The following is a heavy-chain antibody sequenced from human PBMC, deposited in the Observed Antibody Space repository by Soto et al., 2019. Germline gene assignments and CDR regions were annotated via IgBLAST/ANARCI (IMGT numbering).Heavy chain of an antibody. CDR1: GCSISSSNW. D-gene: IGHD3-9*01. J-gene: IGHJ4*02. Sequence: TLSLTRAVSGCSISSSNWWSWVRQPLGKGLEWIGEIYHSGSTNYNPSLKSRVTISVDKSKNQFSLKLSSVTAADTAVYYCASTYYDILTGYYGCFDYWGQGTLVTVSS. V-gene: IGHV4-4*02. CDR2: IYHSGST. CDR3: ASTYYDILTGYYGCFDY.